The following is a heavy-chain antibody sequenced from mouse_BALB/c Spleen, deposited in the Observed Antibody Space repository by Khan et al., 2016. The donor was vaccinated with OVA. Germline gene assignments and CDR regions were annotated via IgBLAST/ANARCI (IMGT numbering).Heavy chain of an antibody. D-gene: IGHD2-1*01. V-gene: IGHV5-9-1*01. CDR3: ANGNYGWFAY. CDR1: GFTFSSFV. J-gene: IGHJ3*01. Sequence: EVELVESGGDLVKTGGSLKLSCAASGFTFSSFVMSWVRQTPEKRLEWVATISSAGTYTYYLDSVKGRFTISRDNVKNTLYLQMNSLRSEDTAMYYCANGNYGWFAYWGQGTLVTVSA. CDR2: ISSAGTYT.